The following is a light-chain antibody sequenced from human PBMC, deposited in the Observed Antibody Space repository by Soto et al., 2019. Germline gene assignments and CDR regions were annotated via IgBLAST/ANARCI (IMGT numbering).Light chain of an antibody. Sequence: DIQMTQSPSTLSASVGDRVTITCRASQTITTWLAWYQQKPGKAPKLLIYDASSLESGVPPRFSGSGSGTEFTLTISSLQPEDVATYYCQRYKSAPTFGPGTKVDVK. J-gene: IGKJ3*01. V-gene: IGKV1-5*01. CDR3: QRYKSAPT. CDR2: DAS. CDR1: QTITTW.